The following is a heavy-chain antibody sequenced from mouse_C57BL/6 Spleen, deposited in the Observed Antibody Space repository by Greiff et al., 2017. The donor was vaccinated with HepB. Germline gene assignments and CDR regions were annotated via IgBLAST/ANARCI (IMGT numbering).Heavy chain of an antibody. CDR3: ARENYDGYPAWFAY. CDR2: ISYDGSN. J-gene: IGHJ3*01. V-gene: IGHV3-6*01. Sequence: EVQLVESGPGLVKPSQSLSLTCSVTGYSITSGYYWNWIRQFPGNKLEWMGYISYDGSNNYNPSLKNRISITRDTSKNQFFLKLNSVTTEDTATYYCARENYDGYPAWFAYWGQGTLVTVSA. D-gene: IGHD2-3*01. CDR1: GYSITSGYY.